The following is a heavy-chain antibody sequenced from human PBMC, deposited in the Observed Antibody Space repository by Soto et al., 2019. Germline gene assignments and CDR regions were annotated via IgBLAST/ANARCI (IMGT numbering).Heavy chain of an antibody. CDR3: ARVLGATWGYYFDY. CDR2: IIPIFGTA. V-gene: IGHV1-69*01. Sequence: QVQLVQSGAEVKKPGSSVKVSCKASGGTFSSYAISWVRQAPGQGLEWMGGIIPIFGTANYAQEFQGRVTITADESTRTAYMELSSLRSEDTAVYYCARVLGATWGYYFDYWGQGTLVTVSS. CDR1: GGTFSSYA. J-gene: IGHJ4*02. D-gene: IGHD1-26*01.